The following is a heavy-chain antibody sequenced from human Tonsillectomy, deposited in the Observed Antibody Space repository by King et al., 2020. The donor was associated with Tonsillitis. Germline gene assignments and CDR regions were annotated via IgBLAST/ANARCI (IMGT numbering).Heavy chain of an antibody. J-gene: IGHJ4*02. Sequence: VQLVESGGGVVQPGRSLRLSCAASGFTFSSYAMHWVRQAPGKGLQWVAIISYDGDKTYYADSVKGRFTISRDNSKNTLYLQMNSVTPEDTAVYYCTKLAVLGDFDWISNSNHFDYWGQGTLVTVSS. CDR3: TKLAVLGDFDWISNSNHFDY. V-gene: IGHV3-30*18. D-gene: IGHD3-9*01. CDR2: ISYDGDKT. CDR1: GFTFSSYA.